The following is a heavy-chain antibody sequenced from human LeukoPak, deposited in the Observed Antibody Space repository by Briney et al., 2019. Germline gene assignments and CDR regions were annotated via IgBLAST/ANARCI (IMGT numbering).Heavy chain of an antibody. D-gene: IGHD3-3*01. CDR2: IYTSGST. CDR3: ARGGRPIGDFWSGYWDESDAFDI. J-gene: IGHJ3*02. CDR1: GGSISSGSYY. V-gene: IGHV4-61*02. Sequence: NPSETLSLTCTVSGGSISSGSYYWSWIRQPAGKGLEWIGRIYTSGSTNYNPSLKSRVTISVDTSKNQFSLKLSSVTAADTAVYYCARGGRPIGDFWSGYWDESDAFDIWGQGTMVTVSS.